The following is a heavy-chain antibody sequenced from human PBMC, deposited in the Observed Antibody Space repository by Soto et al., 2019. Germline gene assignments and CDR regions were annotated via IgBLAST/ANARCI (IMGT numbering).Heavy chain of an antibody. J-gene: IGHJ1*01. D-gene: IGHD6-25*01. CDR1: GGTFSNYA. Sequence: QVHLVQSGAEVKKPGSSVKVSCKASGGTFSNYAFNWVRQAPGQGLEWMGGMIPVIGTADYAQKLLGRVMTTAEESKRTVYMVLSSLRSEASAVYYCASSAKTSTGEYFQQWGQVTLVNVSS. CDR3: ASSAKTSTGEYFQQ. CDR2: MIPVIGTA. V-gene: IGHV1-69*01.